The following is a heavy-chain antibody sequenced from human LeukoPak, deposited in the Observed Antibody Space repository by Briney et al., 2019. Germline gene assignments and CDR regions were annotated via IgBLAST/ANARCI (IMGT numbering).Heavy chain of an antibody. CDR1: GGSISRGGYS. Sequence: SETLSLTCAVSGGSISRGGYSWTWIRQPPGKGLEGIGFFYYTGSTYYNPSLKSRVTISLDTSKNQFSLKLTSVTAADTAVYYCARGTTVSTPDFDYWGQGTLVTVSS. J-gene: IGHJ4*02. V-gene: IGHV4-30-4*07. CDR3: ARGTTVSTPDFDY. D-gene: IGHD4-11*01. CDR2: FYYTGST.